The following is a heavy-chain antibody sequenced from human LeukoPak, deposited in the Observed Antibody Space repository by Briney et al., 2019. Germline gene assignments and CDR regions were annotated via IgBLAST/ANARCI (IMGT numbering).Heavy chain of an antibody. Sequence: ASVKVSCKASGYTFTSYYMHWVRQAPGQGLEWMGIINPSGGSTSYAQKFQGRVTMTRDTSTSTVYMGLSSLRSEDTAVYYCARGPVVSGTRAALLRGYSGYWEPDYWGQGTLVTVSS. CDR3: ARGPVVSGTRAALLRGYSGYWEPDY. V-gene: IGHV1-46*01. CDR2: INPSGGST. CDR1: GYTFTSYY. J-gene: IGHJ4*02. D-gene: IGHD5-12*01.